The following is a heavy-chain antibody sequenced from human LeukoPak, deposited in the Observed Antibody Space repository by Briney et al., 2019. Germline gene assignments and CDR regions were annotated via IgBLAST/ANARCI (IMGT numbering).Heavy chain of an antibody. CDR1: GYTFTGYY. Sequence: ASVKVSFKASGYTFTGYYMHWVRQAPGQGLEWMGWINPNSGGTNYAQKFQGRVTMTRDTSISTAYMELSRLRSDDTAVYYCASGPERGSYYYHYYYMDVWGKGTTVTVSS. D-gene: IGHD3-10*01. V-gene: IGHV1-2*02. J-gene: IGHJ6*03. CDR2: INPNSGGT. CDR3: ASGPERGSYYYHYYYMDV.